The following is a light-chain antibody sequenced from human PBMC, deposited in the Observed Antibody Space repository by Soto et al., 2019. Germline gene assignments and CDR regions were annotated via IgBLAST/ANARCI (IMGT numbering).Light chain of an antibody. CDR1: SSDIGGYNS. Sequence: QSVLTQPASVSGSPGQSITISCTGTSSDIGGYNSVSWYQQHPGRSPRLIIYEVTNRPSGVSNLFSASKSGNTASLMISGLQAEDEADYYCCPYAGSTTQTYVFGSGTKVTVL. CDR3: CPYAGSTTQTYV. J-gene: IGLJ1*01. CDR2: EVT. V-gene: IGLV2-23*02.